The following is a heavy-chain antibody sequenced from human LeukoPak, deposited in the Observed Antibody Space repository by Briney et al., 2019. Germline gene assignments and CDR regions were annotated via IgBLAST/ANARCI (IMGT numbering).Heavy chain of an antibody. D-gene: IGHD2-21*01. V-gene: IGHV3-72*01. CDR3: ARVVSVGGA. J-gene: IGHJ4*02. CDR1: GFTLSDQY. CDR2: TRNKANSYTT. Sequence: PGGSLRLSCATSGFTLSDQYMDWVRQAPGKGLEWVGRTRNKANSYTTEYAASVKGRFTISRDDSKDSLYLQMNSLKTEDTAVYYCARVVSVGGAWGQGTLVAVSS.